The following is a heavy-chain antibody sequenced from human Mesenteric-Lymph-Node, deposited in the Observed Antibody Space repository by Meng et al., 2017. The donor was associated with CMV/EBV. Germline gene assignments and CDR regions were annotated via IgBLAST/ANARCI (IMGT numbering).Heavy chain of an antibody. CDR2: VSSGDVTK. CDR3: AKGNCSSTTCYALDS. D-gene: IGHD2-2*01. Sequence: GESLKISCAASGFAFISHAMHWVRQAPGKGLEWVSVVSSGDVTKYYADSVKGRFTISKDNLNNTLSLQMNSLRAEDTAVYYCAKGNCSSTTCYALDSWGQGTLVTVSS. J-gene: IGHJ4*02. V-gene: IGHV3-23*01. CDR1: GFAFISHA.